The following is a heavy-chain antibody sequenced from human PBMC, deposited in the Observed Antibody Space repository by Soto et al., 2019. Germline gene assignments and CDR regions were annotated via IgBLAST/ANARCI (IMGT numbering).Heavy chain of an antibody. V-gene: IGHV3-30-3*01. Sequence: QVQLVESGGGVVQPGRSLRLSCAASGFTFSSYAMHWVRQAPGKGLEWVAVISYDGSNKYYADSVKGRFTISRDNSKNTLYRQMNRLRAEDTGVYYCARGRWAGQWLGTEAFDIWGQGTMVTVSS. CDR1: GFTFSSYA. CDR2: ISYDGSNK. J-gene: IGHJ3*02. CDR3: ARGRWAGQWLGTEAFDI. D-gene: IGHD6-19*01.